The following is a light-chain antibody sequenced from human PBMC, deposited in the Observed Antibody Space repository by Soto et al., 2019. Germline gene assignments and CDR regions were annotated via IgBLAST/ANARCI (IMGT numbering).Light chain of an antibody. CDR3: CSYAGSSPWV. J-gene: IGLJ1*01. V-gene: IGLV2-23*02. CDR2: EVS. Sequence: QSVLIQPASVSGSPGQSITISCTGTSSDVGSYNLVSWYQQHPGKAPKLMIYEVSKRPSGVSNRFSGSKSGNTASLTISGLQAEDEADYYCCSYAGSSPWVFGTGTKVTVL. CDR1: SSDVGSYNL.